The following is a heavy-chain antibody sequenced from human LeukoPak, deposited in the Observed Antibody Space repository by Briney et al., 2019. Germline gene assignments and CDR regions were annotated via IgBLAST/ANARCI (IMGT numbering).Heavy chain of an antibody. V-gene: IGHV4-39*07. Sequence: SETLSLTCTVSGGSISSSSYYWGWIRQPPGKGLEWIGSIYYSGSTYYNPSLKSRVTISVDTSKNQFSLKLSSVTAADMAVYYCASGGIVVVPAAIESWGQGTLVTVSS. CDR3: ASGGIVVVPAAIES. D-gene: IGHD2-2*01. CDR2: IYYSGST. J-gene: IGHJ4*02. CDR1: GGSISSSSYY.